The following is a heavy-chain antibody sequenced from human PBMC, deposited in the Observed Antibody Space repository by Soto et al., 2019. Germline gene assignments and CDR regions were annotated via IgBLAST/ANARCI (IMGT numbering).Heavy chain of an antibody. D-gene: IGHD3-22*01. CDR3: AGSVYYHSSGKDV. J-gene: IGHJ6*02. CDR2: IYHSGST. Sequence: PSETLSLTCAVSGGSISSGGYSWSWIRQPPGKGLEWIGYIYHSGSTYYNPSLKSRVTISVDRSKNQFSLKLSSVTAADTAVYFCAGSVYYHSSGKDVCGQGTTVTGSS. CDR1: GGSISSGGYS. V-gene: IGHV4-30-2*01.